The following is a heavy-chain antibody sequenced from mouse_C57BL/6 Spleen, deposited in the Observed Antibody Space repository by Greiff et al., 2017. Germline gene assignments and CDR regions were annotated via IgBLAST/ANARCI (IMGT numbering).Heavy chain of an antibody. CDR2: ISDGGSYT. CDR3: ARSVYYSNFYWYFDV. D-gene: IGHD2-5*01. Sequence: EVKLVESGGGLVKPGGSLKLSCAASGFTFSSYAMSWVRQTPEKRLEWVATISDGGSYTYYPDNVKGRFTIARDNAKNNLYLQMSHLKSEDTAMYYCARSVYYSNFYWYFDVWGTGTTVTVSS. V-gene: IGHV5-4*03. J-gene: IGHJ1*03. CDR1: GFTFSSYA.